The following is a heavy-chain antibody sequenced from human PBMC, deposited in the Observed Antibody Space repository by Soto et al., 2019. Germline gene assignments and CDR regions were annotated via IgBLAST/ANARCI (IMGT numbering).Heavy chain of an antibody. CDR3: ARHNIGSGWYGGASTGPLKVYYYGMDV. CDR1: GYSFTSYW. Sequence: GESLKISCKGSGYSFTSYWIGWVRQRPGKGLEWMGIIYPGDSDTRYSPSFQGQVTISADKSISTAYLQWSSLKASDTAMYYCARHNIGSGWYGGASTGPLKVYYYGMDVWGQGTTVTVAS. D-gene: IGHD6-19*01. CDR2: IYPGDSDT. V-gene: IGHV5-51*01. J-gene: IGHJ6*02.